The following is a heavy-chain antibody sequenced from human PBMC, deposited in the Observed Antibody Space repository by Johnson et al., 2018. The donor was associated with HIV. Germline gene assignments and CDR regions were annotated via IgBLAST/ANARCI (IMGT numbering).Heavy chain of an antibody. CDR3: AKGKHIVATTDAFDI. V-gene: IGHV3-23*04. J-gene: IGHJ3*02. D-gene: IGHD5-12*01. CDR2: ISDSGGST. Sequence: VQLVESGGGLVQPGGSLRLSCETSRFTFDDYAMHWVRQAPGKGMEWVSGISDSGGSTHYADSVKGRFTISSDNSKNTLYLQMNSLRAEDTAVYYCAKGKHIVATTDAFDIWGQGTMVTVSS. CDR1: RFTFDDYA.